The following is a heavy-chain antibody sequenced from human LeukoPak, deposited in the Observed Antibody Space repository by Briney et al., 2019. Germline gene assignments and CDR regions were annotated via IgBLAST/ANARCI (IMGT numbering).Heavy chain of an antibody. CDR2: IFYSGTT. Sequence: SETLSLTCTVSGGSVSGYYWSWVRRPPGRGLEWIGYIFYSGTTLYSPSLKSRVTMSVDTSENQFSLKLSPVTAADTAVYYCARHDVVPVIRRGFDFWGQGILVTVSS. J-gene: IGHJ4*02. V-gene: IGHV4-59*08. CDR1: GGSVSGYY. D-gene: IGHD2-21*02. CDR3: ARHDVVPVIRRGFDF.